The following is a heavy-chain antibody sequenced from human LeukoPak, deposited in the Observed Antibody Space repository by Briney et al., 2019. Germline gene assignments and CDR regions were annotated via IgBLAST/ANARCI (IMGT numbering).Heavy chain of an antibody. CDR3: AIDLYPDITIFGEAFDP. CDR1: GYTFTSYG. D-gene: IGHD3-3*01. J-gene: IGHJ5*02. V-gene: IGHV1-18*01. CDR2: ISAYNGNT. Sequence: GASVKVSCKASGYTFTSYGISWVRQAPGQGLEWMGWISAYNGNTNYAQKLQGRVTMTTDTSTSTAYMELRSLRSDDTAVYDCAIDLYPDITIFGEAFDPGCQGTLVTVS.